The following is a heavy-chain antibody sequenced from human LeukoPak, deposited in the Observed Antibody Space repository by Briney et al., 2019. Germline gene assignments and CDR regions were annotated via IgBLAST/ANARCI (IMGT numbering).Heavy chain of an antibody. Sequence: GSLRLSCAASGFTFSSYWMSWVRRAPGKGLEWVANIKQDGSEKYYLDSVKGRFTISRDNAKNSLYLQMNSLRAEDTAVYYCARGPLTGSGYDWLFDYWGQGTLVTVSS. CDR3: ARGPLTGSGYDWLFDY. V-gene: IGHV3-7*03. CDR1: GFTFSSYW. CDR2: IKQDGSEK. D-gene: IGHD5-12*01. J-gene: IGHJ4*02.